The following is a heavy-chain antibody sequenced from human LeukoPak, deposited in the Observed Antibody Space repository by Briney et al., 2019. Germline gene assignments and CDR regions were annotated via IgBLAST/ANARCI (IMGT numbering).Heavy chain of an antibody. Sequence: GGSLRLSCAASGFSFSNHGMHWVRQAPGKRLEWVAVIWDDGNNKRYANSVNGRFTISRDNSENTLYLQMNSLTAEDTAMYYCARDSYQDYYGRFDPWGQGTLVIVSS. V-gene: IGHV3-33*01. J-gene: IGHJ5*02. D-gene: IGHD3-10*01. CDR2: IWDDGNNK. CDR1: GFSFSNHG. CDR3: ARDSYQDYYGRFDP.